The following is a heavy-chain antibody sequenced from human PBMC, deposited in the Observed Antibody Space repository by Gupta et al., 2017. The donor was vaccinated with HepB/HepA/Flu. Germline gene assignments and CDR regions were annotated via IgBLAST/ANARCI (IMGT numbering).Heavy chain of an antibody. CDR2: IWYDGSNK. V-gene: IGHV3-33*01. D-gene: IGHD3-3*01. J-gene: IGHJ3*02. CDR3: ARDFADFSNSIDAFDI. Sequence: QVQLVESGGGVVQPGRSLRLSCAASGFTFSSYGMHWVRQAPGKGLEWVAVIWYDGSNKYYADSVKGRFTISRDNSKNTLYLQMNSLRAEDTAVYYCARDFADFSNSIDAFDIWGQGTMVTVSS. CDR1: GFTFSSYG.